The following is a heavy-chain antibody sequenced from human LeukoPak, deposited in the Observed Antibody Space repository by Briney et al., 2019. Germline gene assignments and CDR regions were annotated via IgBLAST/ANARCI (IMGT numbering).Heavy chain of an antibody. CDR2: IHSDGST. V-gene: IGHV3-74*01. CDR1: GFTFSSYW. J-gene: IGHJ4*02. Sequence: GGSLRLSCAASGFTFSSYWMHWVRHAPGKGLVWVSRIHSDGSTNYADSVKGRFTISRNNAKNTLYLQMNSLRAEDTAVYYCARASSTSCHFWGQGTLVTVSS. CDR3: ARASSTSCHF. D-gene: IGHD2-2*01.